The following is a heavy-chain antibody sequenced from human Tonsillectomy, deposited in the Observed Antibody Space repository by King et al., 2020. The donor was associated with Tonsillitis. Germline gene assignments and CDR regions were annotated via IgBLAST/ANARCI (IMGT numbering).Heavy chain of an antibody. CDR3: ASSSYYSDGSGSYFDF. J-gene: IGHJ4*02. CDR1: GDIFSNYA. V-gene: IGHV1-69*06. Sequence: GQLVQSGAAVKKPGSSVKVSCKASGDIFSNYAVRWVRQAPGQRLEWMVGILPMFGTTKYSQKFRVRLKITSGSSTSTVFLDLSSLRSEDTATYYCASSSYYSDGSGSYFDFWGQGTLLTVSS. D-gene: IGHD3-22*01. CDR2: ILPMFGTT.